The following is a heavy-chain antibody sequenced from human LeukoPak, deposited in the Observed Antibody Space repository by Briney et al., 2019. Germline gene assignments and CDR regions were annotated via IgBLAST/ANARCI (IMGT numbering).Heavy chain of an antibody. CDR3: ARKGGSGWDHFDY. J-gene: IGHJ4*02. CDR1: GYTFINYA. Sequence: ASVKVSCKASGYTFINYAMHWVRQAPGQRFEWMGWINDNDGDTEYSQKFQGRVTITRDTSATTAYMELSSLTSEDTAVYYCARKGGSGWDHFDYWGQGTLVTVSS. CDR2: INDNDGDT. D-gene: IGHD6-19*01. V-gene: IGHV1-3*01.